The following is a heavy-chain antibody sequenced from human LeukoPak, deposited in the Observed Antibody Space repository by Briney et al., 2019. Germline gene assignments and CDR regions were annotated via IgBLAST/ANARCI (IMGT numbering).Heavy chain of an antibody. V-gene: IGHV1-69*04. CDR3: ARVSIGRDGSYYYYGMDV. D-gene: IGHD1-26*01. CDR1: GGTFSSYA. J-gene: IGHJ6*02. CDR2: IIPILGIA. Sequence: ASVKVSCKASGGTFSSYAISWVRQAPGQGLEWMGRIIPILGIANYAQKFQGRVTIPADKSTSTAYMELSSLRSEDTAVYYCARVSIGRDGSYYYYGMDVWGQGTTVTVSS.